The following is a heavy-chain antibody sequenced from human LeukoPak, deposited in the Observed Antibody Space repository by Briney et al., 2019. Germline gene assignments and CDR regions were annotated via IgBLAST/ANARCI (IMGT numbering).Heavy chain of an antibody. CDR2: INHSGST. Sequence: SETLSLTCAVYGGSFSGYYWSWIRQPPGKGLEWIGEINHSGSTNYNPSLKGRVTISVDTSKNQFSLKLSSVTAADTAVYYCARRRWGALGRFDPWGQGTLVTVSS. J-gene: IGHJ5*02. CDR1: GGSFSGYY. CDR3: ARRRWGALGRFDP. V-gene: IGHV4-34*01. D-gene: IGHD4-23*01.